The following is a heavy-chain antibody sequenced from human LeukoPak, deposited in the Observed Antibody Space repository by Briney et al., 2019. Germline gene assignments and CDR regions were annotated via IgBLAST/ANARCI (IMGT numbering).Heavy chain of an antibody. CDR1: GFTFSSYA. J-gene: IGHJ4*02. D-gene: IGHD1-26*01. CDR2: ISGGGGSS. V-gene: IGHV3-23*01. Sequence: SGGSLRLSCAASGFTFSSYAMSWVRQAPGKGLEWASVISGGGGSSYYADSVKGRFTISRDNSKNTLYLQMNSLRAEDTAVYYCAKGGSVGVGTSYYFDYWGQGTLVTVSS. CDR3: AKGGSVGVGTSYYFDY.